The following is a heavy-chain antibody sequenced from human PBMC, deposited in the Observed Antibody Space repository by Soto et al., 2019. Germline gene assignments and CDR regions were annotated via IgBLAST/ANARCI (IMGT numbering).Heavy chain of an antibody. J-gene: IGHJ4*02. V-gene: IGHV3-23*04. CDR2: VSGSGAFT. CDR3: AKEIYEFMGGNDRHSYTDY. D-gene: IGHD3-16*02. CDR1: GFTFDYYS. Sequence: EPQLVESGGGLVQPGGSLRLSCATSGFTFDYYSMNWVRQAPGKGLEWVSGVSGSGAFTFYAASVEGRFTISRDSSKNTLYLQMNSLRVEDTAMYYCAKEIYEFMGGNDRHSYTDYWGQGTLVTVSS.